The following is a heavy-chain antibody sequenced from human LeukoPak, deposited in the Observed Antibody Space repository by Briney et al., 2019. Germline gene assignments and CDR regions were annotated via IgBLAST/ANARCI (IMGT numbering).Heavy chain of an antibody. D-gene: IGHD3-10*01. CDR1: GFTFSSYS. V-gene: IGHV3-48*01. CDR3: ARDSSWSFDY. CDR2: ISSSSSII. J-gene: IGHJ4*02. Sequence: GGSLRLSCVVSGFTFSSYSMNWVRQAPGKGLEWVSYISSSSSIIKYADSVKGRLTVSRDNARNSLYLQMNSLRAEDTAVYFCARDSSWSFDYWGQRTLVTVSS.